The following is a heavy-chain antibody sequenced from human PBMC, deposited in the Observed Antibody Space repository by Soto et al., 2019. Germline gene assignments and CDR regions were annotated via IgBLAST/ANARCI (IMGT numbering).Heavy chain of an antibody. CDR1: GFTFSNAW. Sequence: GGSLRLSCAASGFTFSNAWINWVRQAPGKGLEWVGRIKSKTDGGTPDYAAPVKGRFAISRDDSKNMVYLQMNSLKTEDTDIYYCSTDSYCAIMVVLFDYWGHGSLVTVSA. D-gene: IGHD2-21*01. V-gene: IGHV3-15*07. J-gene: IGHJ4*01. CDR3: STDSYCAIMVVLFDY. CDR2: IKSKTDGGTP.